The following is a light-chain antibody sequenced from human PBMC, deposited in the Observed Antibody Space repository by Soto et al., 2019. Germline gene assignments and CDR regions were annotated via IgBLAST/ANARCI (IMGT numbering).Light chain of an antibody. CDR3: CSYAGSYTHYV. J-gene: IGLJ1*01. V-gene: IGLV2-11*01. CDR1: SSDVGGYNY. Sequence: QSALTQPCSVSGSPGQSITISCTGTSSDVGGYNYVSWYRQHPGKAPKLMIYDVSKRPSGVPDRFSGSKSGNTASLTISGLQAEDEADHYCCSYAGSYTHYVFGTGTKVTVL. CDR2: DVS.